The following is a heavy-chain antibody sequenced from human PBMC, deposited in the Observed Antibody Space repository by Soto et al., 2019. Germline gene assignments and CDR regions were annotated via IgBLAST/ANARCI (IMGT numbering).Heavy chain of an antibody. V-gene: IGHV1-18*01. CDR2: ISAYNGDT. D-gene: IGHD4-17*01. Sequence: QIQLVQSGPEVKNPGASVKVSCKTSGYTFTNYGFIWVRQAPRQGLELMGWISAYNGDTKVPQKFQGRLTLTTDTSTSTASMELRSLRSDDTAVYYCARVPSYLPVDYWGQGTLVTVSS. CDR1: GYTFTNYG. J-gene: IGHJ4*02. CDR3: ARVPSYLPVDY.